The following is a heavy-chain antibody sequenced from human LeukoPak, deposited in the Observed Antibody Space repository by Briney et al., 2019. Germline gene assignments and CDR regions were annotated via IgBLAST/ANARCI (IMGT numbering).Heavy chain of an antibody. Sequence: GASLKISWRSSGYRFTSYRIDWGRPIPGKGPGGMGTIYPGDSDTRYSPSFEGRGPISADKDTSTAYQQWSSLKATDTAMFYCARQGYSYGTFDYWGQGTLVAVSS. D-gene: IGHD5-18*01. V-gene: IGHV5-51*01. J-gene: IGHJ4*02. CDR3: ARQGYSYGTFDY. CDR1: GYRFTSYR. CDR2: IYPGDSDT.